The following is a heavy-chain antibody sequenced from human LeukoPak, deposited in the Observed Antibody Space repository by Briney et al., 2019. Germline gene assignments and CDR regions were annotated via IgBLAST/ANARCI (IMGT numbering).Heavy chain of an antibody. CDR2: IYSGGST. Sequence: GGSLRLSCAASGFTVSSKYMSWVRQAPGKGLEWVSVIYSGGSTYYADSVKGRFTISRDDAKNLLSLQMISLRVEDTAVYYCATQQGGNPAYWGQGTLVTVSS. V-gene: IGHV3-53*01. D-gene: IGHD1-14*01. J-gene: IGHJ4*02. CDR3: ATQQGGNPAY. CDR1: GFTVSSKY.